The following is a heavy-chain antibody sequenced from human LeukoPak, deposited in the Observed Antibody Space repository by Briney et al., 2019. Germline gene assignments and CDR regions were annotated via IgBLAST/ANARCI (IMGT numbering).Heavy chain of an antibody. J-gene: IGHJ3*02. D-gene: IGHD3-10*01. CDR1: GFTFSSYA. Sequence: GGSLRLSCAASGFTFSSYAITWVRQTPGKGLECVSGISTSGGRTYYADSVKGRFTVSRDNSKNTLYLQMSSLRAEDTAVYFCAFGSGSYDDINAFDIWGQDTIVTVSS. CDR3: AFGSGSYDDINAFDI. CDR2: ISTSGGRT. V-gene: IGHV3-23*01.